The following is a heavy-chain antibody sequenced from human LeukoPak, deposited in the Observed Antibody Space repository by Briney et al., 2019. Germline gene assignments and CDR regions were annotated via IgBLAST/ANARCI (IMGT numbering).Heavy chain of an antibody. CDR1: GFTFSSYS. CDR2: IGSSSSYI. CDR3: AREGISVAAYFDY. J-gene: IGHJ4*02. V-gene: IGHV3-21*01. D-gene: IGHD6-19*01. Sequence: PGGSLRLSCAASGFTFSSYSMNWVRQAPGKGLEWVSSIGSSSSYIYYADSVKGRFTISRDNAKNSLYLQMNSLRAEDTAVYYCAREGISVAAYFDYWGQGTLVTVSS.